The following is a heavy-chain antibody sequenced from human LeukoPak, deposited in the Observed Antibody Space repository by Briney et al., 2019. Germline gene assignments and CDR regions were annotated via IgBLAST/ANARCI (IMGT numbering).Heavy chain of an antibody. J-gene: IGHJ4*02. V-gene: IGHV3-30*04. CDR3: ARRTGSGLFILP. D-gene: IGHD3/OR15-3a*01. CDR1: GFAFSSYA. CDR2: ISYDGSNK. Sequence: PGGSLRLSCAASGFAFSSYAMHWVRQAPGKGLEWVAVISYDGSNKYYADSVKGRFTISRDNSKNTLYLQMNSLRAEDTAVYYCARRTGSGLFILPGGQGTLVTVSS.